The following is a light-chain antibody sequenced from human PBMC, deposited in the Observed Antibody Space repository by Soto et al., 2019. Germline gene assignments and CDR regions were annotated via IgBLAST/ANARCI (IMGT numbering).Light chain of an antibody. Sequence: DIQMTQSPSTLSASVGDRFTITCRASQYINNWLAWYQQKPGKAPKLLIYKASSLESGVPSRFSGSGSGTEFTPTISSLQPDDFATYYCQQYNSYPWTFGQGTRVEIK. CDR1: QYINNW. V-gene: IGKV1-5*03. CDR3: QQYNSYPWT. J-gene: IGKJ1*01. CDR2: KAS.